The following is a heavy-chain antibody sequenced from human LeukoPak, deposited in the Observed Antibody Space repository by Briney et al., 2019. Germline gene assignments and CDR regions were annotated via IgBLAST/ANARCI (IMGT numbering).Heavy chain of an antibody. J-gene: IGHJ4*02. CDR2: ISSSSSYI. Sequence: GGSLRLSCAASGFTFSSYSMNWVRQAPGKGLEWVSSISSSSSYIYYADSVKGRFTISRDNAKNSLYPQMNSLRAEDTAVFYCARADQGPLDYWGQGTLVTVSS. CDR3: ARADQGPLDY. D-gene: IGHD2-2*01. CDR1: GFTFSSYS. V-gene: IGHV3-21*01.